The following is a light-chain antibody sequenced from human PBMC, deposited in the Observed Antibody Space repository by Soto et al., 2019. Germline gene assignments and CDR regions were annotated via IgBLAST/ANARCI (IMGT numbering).Light chain of an antibody. CDR2: GAS. J-gene: IGKJ3*01. Sequence: EIVLTQSPATLSLSPGERATLSCRASQSVGTYLAWYQQKPGQAPGPLIYGASKRAPGVSARFSGSGSGTDFTLTISSLEREDFAVYHCLQRSIGFTFGPGTKVDIK. CDR3: LQRSIGFT. V-gene: IGKV3-11*01. CDR1: QSVGTY.